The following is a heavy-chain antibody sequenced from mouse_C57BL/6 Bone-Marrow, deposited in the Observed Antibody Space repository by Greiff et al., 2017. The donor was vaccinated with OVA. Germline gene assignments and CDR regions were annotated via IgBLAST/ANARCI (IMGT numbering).Heavy chain of an antibody. Sequence: EVQLQQSGAELVRPGASVKLSCTASGFNIKDDYMHWVKQRPEQGLEWIGWIDPENGDTEYASKFQGQATITAETSSNTAYLQLSSLTSEDPAVDYCTTCPYYYGSSYAMDYWGQGTSVTVSS. CDR1: GFNIKDDY. V-gene: IGHV14-4*01. D-gene: IGHD1-1*01. J-gene: IGHJ4*01. CDR2: IDPENGDT. CDR3: TTCPYYYGSSYAMDY.